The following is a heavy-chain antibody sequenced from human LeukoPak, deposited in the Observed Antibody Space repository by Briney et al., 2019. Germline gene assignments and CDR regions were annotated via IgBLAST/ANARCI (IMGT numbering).Heavy chain of an antibody. Sequence: GGSLRLSCAASAFTFSNYWMSWVRQAPGKGLEWVANIKEDGSEINYVDSVKGRFTISRDNAKNSLYLQMNSLRVDDTAVYYCARDRGYSTYDYWGQGALVTVSS. CDR3: ARDRGYSTYDY. V-gene: IGHV3-7*01. CDR2: IKEDGSEI. D-gene: IGHD4-23*01. J-gene: IGHJ4*02. CDR1: AFTFSNYW.